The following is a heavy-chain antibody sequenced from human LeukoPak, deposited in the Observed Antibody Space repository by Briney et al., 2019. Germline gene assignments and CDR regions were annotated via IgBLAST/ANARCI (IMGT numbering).Heavy chain of an antibody. CDR1: GGSISSYY. CDR3: ARHVGAYYDILTGYYRLRAFDI. J-gene: IGHJ3*02. D-gene: IGHD3-9*01. V-gene: IGHV4-59*08. CDR2: IYYSGST. Sequence: SETLSLTCTVSGGSISSYYWSWIRQPTGKGLEWIGYIYYSGSTNYNPSLKSRVTISVDTSKNQFSLKLSSVTAADTAVYYCARHVGAYYDILTGYYRLRAFDIWGQGTMVTVSS.